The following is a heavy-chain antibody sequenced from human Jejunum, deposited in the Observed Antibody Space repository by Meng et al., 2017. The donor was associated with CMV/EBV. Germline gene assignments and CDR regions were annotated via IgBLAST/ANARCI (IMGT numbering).Heavy chain of an antibody. Sequence: SCAASGFTFVSPWMSWVRQAPGKGLEWVANIKQDGSEKYYVDSVKGRFTISRDSAKNSLYLQMNSLRAEDTAMYYCAKKYSGSFDYWGQGTLVTVSS. CDR3: AKKYSGSFDY. D-gene: IGHD1-26*01. V-gene: IGHV3-7*03. CDR2: IKQDGSEK. J-gene: IGHJ4*02. CDR1: GFTFVSPW.